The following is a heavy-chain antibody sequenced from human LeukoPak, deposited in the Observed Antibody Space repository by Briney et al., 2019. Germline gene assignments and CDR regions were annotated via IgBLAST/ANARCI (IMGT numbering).Heavy chain of an antibody. CDR1: GGSISSGGYS. V-gene: IGHV4-30-2*01. J-gene: IGHJ4*02. CDR3: ASAMYGQRGFFDY. D-gene: IGHD2-8*01. CDR2: IYHSGST. Sequence: SQTLSLTCAVSGGSISSGGYSWSWIRQPPGKGLEWIGYIYHSGSTYYNPSLKSRVTISVDRSKNQFSLKLSSVTAADTAVYYCASAMYGQRGFFDYWGQGTLVTVSS.